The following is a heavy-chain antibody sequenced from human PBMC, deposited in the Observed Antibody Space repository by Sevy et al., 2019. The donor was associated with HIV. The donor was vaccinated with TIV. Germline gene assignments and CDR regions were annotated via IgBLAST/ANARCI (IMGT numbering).Heavy chain of an antibody. Sequence: GGSLRLSCAASGFTFSSYAMHWVRQAPGKGLEWVAVISYDGSNKYYADSVKGRFTISRDNSKNTLYLQMNSLGAEDTAVYYCARDGGGGPTKVHFDYWGQGTLVTVSS. CDR1: GFTFSSYA. CDR3: ARDGGGGPTKVHFDY. J-gene: IGHJ4*02. CDR2: ISYDGSNK. D-gene: IGHD3-16*01. V-gene: IGHV3-30*04.